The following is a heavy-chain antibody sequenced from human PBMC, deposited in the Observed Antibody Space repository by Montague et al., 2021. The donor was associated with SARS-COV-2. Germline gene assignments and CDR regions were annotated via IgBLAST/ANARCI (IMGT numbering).Heavy chain of an antibody. CDR3: ARDRIQVWAGRWFDS. V-gene: IGHV4-39*01. D-gene: IGHD5-18*01. Sequence: SETLSLTCTVSGASISSRSYYWGWIRQPPGKGLEWIGNIYYSGSTYHNPSLKSRVTISVDTSKNQFSLKLSSVTAADTAVYYCARDRIQVWAGRWFDSWGQGTLVTVSS. CDR1: GASISSRSYY. J-gene: IGHJ5*01. CDR2: IYYSGST.